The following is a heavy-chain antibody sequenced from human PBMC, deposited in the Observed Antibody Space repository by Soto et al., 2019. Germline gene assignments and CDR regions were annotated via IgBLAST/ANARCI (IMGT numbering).Heavy chain of an antibody. J-gene: IGHJ6*02. V-gene: IGHV2-26*01. Sequence: SGPTLVNPTETLTLTCTVSGFSLTTGKMGVSWIRQPPGKALEWLAHIFSDNERSYSASLQGRLTISKDTSGSQVVLSMTNVDPVDTATYYCARMKVDSYQFYYAMDVWGQGTTVTVSS. D-gene: IGHD3-9*01. CDR3: ARMKVDSYQFYYAMDV. CDR2: IFSDNER. CDR1: GFSLTTGKMG.